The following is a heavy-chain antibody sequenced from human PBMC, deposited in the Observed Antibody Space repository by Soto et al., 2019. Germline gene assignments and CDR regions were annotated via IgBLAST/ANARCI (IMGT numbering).Heavy chain of an antibody. CDR1: GFTFSSYA. Sequence: EVQLLESGGGLVQPGGSLRLSCAASGFTFSSYAMSWVRQAPGKGLEWVSAISGSGRSTYYADSVKGRFTISRDNSKNTLYLQMNSLRAEDTAVYYCAKDLTLIYSSSWSFDAFDIWGQGTMVTVSS. D-gene: IGHD6-13*01. CDR3: AKDLTLIYSSSWSFDAFDI. J-gene: IGHJ3*02. V-gene: IGHV3-23*01. CDR2: ISGSGRST.